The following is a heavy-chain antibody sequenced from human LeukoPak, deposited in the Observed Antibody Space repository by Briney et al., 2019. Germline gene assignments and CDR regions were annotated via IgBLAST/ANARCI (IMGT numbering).Heavy chain of an antibody. CDR1: GFIISNYA. D-gene: IGHD6-13*01. J-gene: IGHJ4*02. CDR2: ISANGGST. CDR3: VKDLYRGDTSSWYYFDY. Sequence: GGSLRLSCSASGFIISNYAMHWVRQAPGKGLEYVSSISANGGSTYYADSVKGRFTISRDNSKNTLYLQMSSLRAEDTAIYHCVKDLYRGDTSSWYYFDYWGQGTLVTVSS. V-gene: IGHV3-64D*06.